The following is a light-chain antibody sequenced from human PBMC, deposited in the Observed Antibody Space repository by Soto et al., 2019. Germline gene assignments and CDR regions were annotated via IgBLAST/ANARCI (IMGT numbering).Light chain of an antibody. CDR3: QQSSDYPWT. J-gene: IGKJ1*01. V-gene: IGKV1-5*03. CDR2: EAS. Sequence: DIQMTQSPSTLSASVGDRVTITCRASQSINSYLAWYQQKPGKAPKLLIYEASNLESGVLSRFSGSGSGTEFTLTISSLQPDDFATYYCQQSSDYPWTFGQGTKVDIK. CDR1: QSINSY.